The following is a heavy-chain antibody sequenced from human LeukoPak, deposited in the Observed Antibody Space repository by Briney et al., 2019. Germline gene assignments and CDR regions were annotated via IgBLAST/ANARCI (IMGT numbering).Heavy chain of an antibody. V-gene: IGHV3-7*01. CDR3: SGRDSSRSPRAY. CDR1: GLTFTDFW. D-gene: IGHD2-2*01. CDR2: INPYGTEK. J-gene: IGHJ4*02. Sequence: GGSLRLSCAASGLTFTDFWMNWVRLAPGRGLEWLANINPYGTEKYYVDSVKGRFAISRDNAKNDVYLEMNSLRAEDTGVYYCSGRDSSRSPRAYWGQGALVSVSS.